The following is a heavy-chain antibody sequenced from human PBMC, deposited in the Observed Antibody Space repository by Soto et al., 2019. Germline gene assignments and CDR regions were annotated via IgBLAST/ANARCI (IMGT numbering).Heavy chain of an antibody. CDR3: AKDGMDTAMEYYYYGMDV. CDR2: ISYDGSNK. J-gene: IGHJ6*02. D-gene: IGHD5-18*01. V-gene: IGHV3-30*18. Sequence: HPGGSLRLSCAASGFTFSSYGMHWVRQAPGKGLEWVAVISYDGSNKYYADSVKGRFTISRDNSKNTLYLQMNSLRAEDTAVYYCAKDGMDTAMEYYYYGMDVWGQGTTVTVSS. CDR1: GFTFSSYG.